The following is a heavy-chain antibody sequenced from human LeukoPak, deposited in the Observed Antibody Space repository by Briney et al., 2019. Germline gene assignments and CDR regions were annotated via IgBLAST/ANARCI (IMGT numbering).Heavy chain of an antibody. Sequence: SETLSLTCTVSGGSIGSSSYYWGWIRQPPGKGLEWIGSIYYSGSTYYNPSLKSRVTISVDTSKNQFSLKLSSVTAADTAVYYCARFREDYYDSSGYVDYWGQGTLVTVSS. CDR2: IYYSGST. D-gene: IGHD3-22*01. CDR3: ARFREDYYDSSGYVDY. CDR1: GGSIGSSSYY. J-gene: IGHJ4*02. V-gene: IGHV4-39*07.